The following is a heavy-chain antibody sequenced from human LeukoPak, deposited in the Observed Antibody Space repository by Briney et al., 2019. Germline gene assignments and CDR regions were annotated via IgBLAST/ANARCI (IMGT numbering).Heavy chain of an antibody. J-gene: IGHJ4*02. V-gene: IGHV4-34*01. CDR2: INHSGST. CDR3: ARGDHIAARPFRFDY. D-gene: IGHD6-6*01. CDR1: GGSFSSYY. Sequence: PSETLSLTCAVYGGSFSSYYWSWIRQPPGNGLEWNGEINHSGSTNYNPSLKSRVTISEDTPKNQFSLKLSSVTAADTAVYYCARGDHIAARPFRFDYWGQGTLVTVSS.